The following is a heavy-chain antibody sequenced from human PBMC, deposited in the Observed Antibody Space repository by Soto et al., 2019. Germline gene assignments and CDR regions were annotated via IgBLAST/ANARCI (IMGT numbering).Heavy chain of an antibody. CDR2: IDHSGST. D-gene: IGHD2-21*02. CDR1: GGSISSSNW. J-gene: IGHJ3*02. Sequence: QVQLQESGPGLVKPSGTLSLTCAVSGGSISSSNWWSWVRHPPGKGLEWIGEIDHSGSTNYNPSLKSRVTISVDKSKNQFSLKLSSVTAADTAVYYCARDLGAYCGGDCYPGDHDAFDIWGQGTVVTVSS. CDR3: ARDLGAYCGGDCYPGDHDAFDI. V-gene: IGHV4-4*02.